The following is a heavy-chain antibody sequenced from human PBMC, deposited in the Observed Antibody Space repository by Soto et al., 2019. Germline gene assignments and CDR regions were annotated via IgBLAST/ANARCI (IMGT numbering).Heavy chain of an antibody. Sequence: GGSLRLSCAASGFTFSSYGMHWVRQAPGKGLEWVAVIWYDGSNKYYADSVKGRFTISRDNSKNTLYLQMNSLRAEDTAVYYCARKYDYVWGSYLDYWGQGTLVTVSS. D-gene: IGHD3-16*02. V-gene: IGHV3-33*01. CDR1: GFTFSSYG. CDR3: ARKYDYVWGSYLDY. CDR2: IWYDGSNK. J-gene: IGHJ4*02.